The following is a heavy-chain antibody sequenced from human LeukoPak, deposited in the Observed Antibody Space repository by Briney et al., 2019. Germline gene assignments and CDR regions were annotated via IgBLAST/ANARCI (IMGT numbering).Heavy chain of an antibody. Sequence: GGSLRLSCAASGFTFSSYSMNWVRQAPGKGLEWVSSISSGSTYIYYADSVKGRFTISRDNAKNSLYLQMNSLRAEDTALYYCAKDGHSYGEFDYWGQGTLVTVSS. CDR2: ISSGSTYI. CDR1: GFTFSSYS. D-gene: IGHD5-18*01. J-gene: IGHJ4*02. V-gene: IGHV3-21*04. CDR3: AKDGHSYGEFDY.